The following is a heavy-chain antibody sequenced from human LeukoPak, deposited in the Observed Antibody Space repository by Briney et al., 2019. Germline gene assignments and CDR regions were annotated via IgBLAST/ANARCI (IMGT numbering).Heavy chain of an antibody. CDR3: ARDQTIRGVIVGYFDY. V-gene: IGHV4-30-4*01. Sequence: PSQTLSLTCTVSGGSISSGDYYWSWIRQPPGKGVEWIGYIYYSGSTYYNPSLKSRVTISVDTSKNQFSLKLSSVTAADTAVYYCARDQTIRGVIVGYFDYWGQGTLVTVSS. J-gene: IGHJ4*02. CDR1: GGSISSGDYY. CDR2: IYYSGST. D-gene: IGHD3-10*01.